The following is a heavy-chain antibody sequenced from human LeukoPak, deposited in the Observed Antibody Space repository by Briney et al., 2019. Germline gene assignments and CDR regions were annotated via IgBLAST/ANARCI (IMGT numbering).Heavy chain of an antibody. V-gene: IGHV1-2*02. J-gene: IGHJ4*02. CDR1: GYTFTGYY. CDR2: INPNSGGT. Sequence: AASVKVSCKASGYTFTGYYMHWVRQAPGQGLEWMGWINPNSGGTNYAQKFQGRVTMTRDTSISTVYMELSRLRSDDTAVYYCTRSYYDSSGYLPLWGQGTLVTISS. D-gene: IGHD3-22*01. CDR3: TRSYYDSSGYLPL.